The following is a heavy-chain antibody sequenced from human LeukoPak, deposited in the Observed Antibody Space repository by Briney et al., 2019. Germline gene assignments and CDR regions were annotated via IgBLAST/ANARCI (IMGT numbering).Heavy chain of an antibody. Sequence: GGSLRLSCATSAFTFRTYWMSWVRQAPGKGLEWVANIRQDGSEMYYVDSVKGRFTISRHNAKNSLYLQMNSLRAEDTAVYYCANGDGFDYWGQGTLVTVSS. CDR2: IRQDGSEM. V-gene: IGHV3-7*01. CDR1: AFTFRTYW. CDR3: ANGDGFDY. J-gene: IGHJ4*02. D-gene: IGHD5-24*01.